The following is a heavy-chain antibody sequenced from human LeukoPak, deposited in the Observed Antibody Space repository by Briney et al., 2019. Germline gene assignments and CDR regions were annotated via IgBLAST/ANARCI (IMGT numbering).Heavy chain of an antibody. J-gene: IGHJ3*02. V-gene: IGHV3-74*01. CDR2: INTDGRTI. Sequence: PGGSLRLSCAASGFTFSRYWMHWVRQAPGKGLVWVSRINTDGRTITYADSVKGRFTISRDNSKNTLYLQMNSLRAEDTAVYYCAKAGKILRYFVLDGAFDIWGQGTMVTVSS. CDR1: GFTFSRYW. D-gene: IGHD3-9*01. CDR3: AKAGKILRYFVLDGAFDI.